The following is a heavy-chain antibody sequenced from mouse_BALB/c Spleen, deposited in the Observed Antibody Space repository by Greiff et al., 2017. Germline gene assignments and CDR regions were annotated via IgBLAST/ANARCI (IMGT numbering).Heavy chain of an antibody. Sequence: EVKLMESGGGLVKPGGSLKLSCAASGFTFSSYAMSWVRQTPEKRLEWVASISSGGSTYYPDSVKGRFTISRDNARNILYLQMSSLRSEDTAMYYCARGAYGNPYFDYWGQGTTLTVSS. J-gene: IGHJ2*01. V-gene: IGHV5-6-5*01. D-gene: IGHD2-1*01. CDR3: ARGAYGNPYFDY. CDR1: GFTFSSYA. CDR2: ISSGGST.